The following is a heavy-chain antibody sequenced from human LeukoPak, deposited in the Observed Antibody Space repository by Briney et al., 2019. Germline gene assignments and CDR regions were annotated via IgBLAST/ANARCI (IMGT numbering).Heavy chain of an antibody. D-gene: IGHD3-22*01. CDR2: IYTSGST. V-gene: IGHV4-4*07. CDR3: ARDRPVYYDSSGYYPYYFDY. CDR1: GGSISSYY. J-gene: IGHJ4*02. Sequence: SETLSLTCTVSGGSISSYYWSWIRQPAGKGLEWIGRIYTSGSTNYNPSLKSRVTMSVDTSKSQFSLKLSSVTAADTAVYYCARDRPVYYDSSGYYPYYFDYWGQGTLVTVSS.